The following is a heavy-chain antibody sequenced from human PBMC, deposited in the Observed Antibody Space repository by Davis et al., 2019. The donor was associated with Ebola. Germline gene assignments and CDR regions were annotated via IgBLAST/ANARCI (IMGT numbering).Heavy chain of an antibody. D-gene: IGHD3-22*01. CDR1: GYTFTSYG. J-gene: IGHJ4*02. CDR2: IIPILGIA. V-gene: IGHV1-69*04. CDR3: ASRREKYYDSREL. Sequence: SVKVSCKASGYTFTSYGISWVRQAPGQGLEWMGRIIPILGIANYAQKFQGRVTITADKSTSTAYMELSSLRSEDTAVYYCASRREKYYDSRELWGQGTLVTVSS.